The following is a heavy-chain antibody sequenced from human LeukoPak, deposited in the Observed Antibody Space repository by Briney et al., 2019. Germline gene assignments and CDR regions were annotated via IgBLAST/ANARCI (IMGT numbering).Heavy chain of an antibody. CDR3: TTEEEATFDY. Sequence: GGSLRLSCAASGFTFSVSWMSWVRQAPGKGLEWVANIKYDGNEKYYVDSVKGRFTISRDNAKNSLYLQMNSLRAEDTAVYYCTTEEEATFDYWGQGTLVTVSS. D-gene: IGHD1-26*01. CDR2: IKYDGNEK. V-gene: IGHV3-7*01. CDR1: GFTFSVSW. J-gene: IGHJ4*02.